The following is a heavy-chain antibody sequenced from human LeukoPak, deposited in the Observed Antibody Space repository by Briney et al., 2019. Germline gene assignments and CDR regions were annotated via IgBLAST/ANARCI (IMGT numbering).Heavy chain of an antibody. D-gene: IGHD3/OR15-3a*01. CDR3: VRDRWLDW. V-gene: IGHV3-7*01. Sequence: GGSLRLSCAVSGITFGDYWMSWVRQAPGGAPEGVANISPDGSESHYVDSVKGRFTISRDNAKSSLYLQMSSLRGEDTAVYYCVRDRWLDWWGQGTLVTVSS. J-gene: IGHJ4*02. CDR2: ISPDGSES. CDR1: GITFGDYW.